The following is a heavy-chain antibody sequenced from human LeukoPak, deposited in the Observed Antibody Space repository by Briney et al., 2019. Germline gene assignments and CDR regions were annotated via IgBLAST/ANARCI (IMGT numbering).Heavy chain of an antibody. CDR2: INPSGGST. V-gene: IGHV1-46*01. J-gene: IGHJ4*02. Sequence: ASVKVSCKASGYTFTSYYMHWVRQAPGQGLEWMGIINPSGGSTSYAQKFQGRVTMPRDMYTSTVYMALRSLRSEDTAVYYCARAIHYDSSGYDYWGQGTLVTVSS. CDR3: ARAIHYDSSGYDY. D-gene: IGHD3-22*01. CDR1: GYTFTSYY.